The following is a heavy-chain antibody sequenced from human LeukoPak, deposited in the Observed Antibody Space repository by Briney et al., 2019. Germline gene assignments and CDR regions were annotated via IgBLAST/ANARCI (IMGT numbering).Heavy chain of an antibody. CDR2: IYPGDSDT. J-gene: IGHJ3*02. D-gene: IGHD3-3*01. V-gene: IGHV5-51*01. CDR1: GYKFTNYW. Sequence: GESLKISCKGAGYKFTNYWIGWVRQMPGKGLEWMVIIYPGDSDTKYSPSFQGLVTLSADKSINTAYLQWSSLKASDTAMYYCAKQVFEGGPRDAFDIWGQGTMVTVSS. CDR3: AKQVFEGGPRDAFDI.